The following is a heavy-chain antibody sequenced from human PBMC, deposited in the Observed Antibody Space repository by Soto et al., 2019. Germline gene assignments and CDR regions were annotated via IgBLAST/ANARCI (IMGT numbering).Heavy chain of an antibody. CDR1: GDTFSFYS. CDR3: ATSYGSGYRAFED. V-gene: IGHV1-69*04. D-gene: IGHD3-10*01. J-gene: IGHJ4*02. Sequence: QVQLVQSGAEVKRPGSSVKVSCKASGDTFSFYSINWVRQAPGLGLEWMGRVNPILSMSNYAQRFQGRVTMTADKSTSTAYMELSGLRSEDTAMYYCATSYGSGYRAFEDWGQGALVTVSS. CDR2: VNPILSMS.